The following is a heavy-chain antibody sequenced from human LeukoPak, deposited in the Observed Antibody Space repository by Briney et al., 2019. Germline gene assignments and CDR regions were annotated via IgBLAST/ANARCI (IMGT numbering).Heavy chain of an antibody. V-gene: IGHV3-7*01. CDR3: ARVDCGGDCYSGSAYFDL. Sequence: PGGSLRLSCAASGFTFSKYWMSWVRRAPGKGLEWVASIKQDGSEKYYVNSVKGRFTISRDNAKNSLYLQMNSLRVEDTAVYYCARVDCGGDCYSGSAYFDLWGRGTLVTVSS. J-gene: IGHJ2*01. D-gene: IGHD2-21*02. CDR2: IKQDGSEK. CDR1: GFTFSKYW.